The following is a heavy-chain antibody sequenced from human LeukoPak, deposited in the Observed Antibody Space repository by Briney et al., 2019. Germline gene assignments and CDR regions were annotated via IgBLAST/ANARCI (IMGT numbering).Heavy chain of an antibody. CDR1: GGTFSSYA. Sequence: EASVKVSCKASGGTFSSYAISWVRQAPGQGLEWMGGIIPIFGTANYAQKFQGRVTITTDESTSTAYMELSSLRSEDTAVYYCATAYSGSPYDAFDIWGQGTIVTVSS. CDR2: IIPIFGTA. J-gene: IGHJ3*02. CDR3: ATAYSGSPYDAFDI. D-gene: IGHD1-26*01. V-gene: IGHV1-69*05.